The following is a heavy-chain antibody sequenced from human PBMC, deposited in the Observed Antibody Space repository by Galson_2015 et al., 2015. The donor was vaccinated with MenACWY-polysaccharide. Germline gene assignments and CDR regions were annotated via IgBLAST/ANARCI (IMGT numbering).Heavy chain of an antibody. V-gene: IGHV3-33*01. D-gene: IGHD5-18*01. CDR1: GFTFSSYG. CDR3: AREVNVDTAMAPTVGVYYGMDV. J-gene: IGHJ6*02. CDR2: IWYDGSNK. Sequence: SLRLSCAASGFTFSSYGMHWVRQAPGKGLEWVAVIWYDGSNKYYADSVKGRFTISRDNSKNTLYLQMNSLRAEDTAVYYCAREVNVDTAMAPTVGVYYGMDVWGQGTTVTVSS.